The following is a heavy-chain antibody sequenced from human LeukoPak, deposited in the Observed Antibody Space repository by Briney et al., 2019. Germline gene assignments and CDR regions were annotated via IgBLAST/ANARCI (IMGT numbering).Heavy chain of an antibody. V-gene: IGHV3-48*01. Sequence: GGSLRLSCAASGFDFSTYSMHWVRRAPGRGLEWLSYIDSSSSTIYYADSVKGRFTISRDNAKNSLYLQMNSLRADDTAVFYCARGGARSSSYYYYGMDVWGLGTTVTVSS. CDR1: GFDFSTYS. J-gene: IGHJ6*02. D-gene: IGHD6-13*01. CDR2: IDSSSSTI. CDR3: ARGGARSSSYYYYGMDV.